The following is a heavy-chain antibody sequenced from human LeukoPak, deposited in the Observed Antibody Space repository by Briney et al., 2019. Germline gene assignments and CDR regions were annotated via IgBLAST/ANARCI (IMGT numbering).Heavy chain of an antibody. J-gene: IGHJ4*02. Sequence: SQTLSLTCAISGDSVSSKSAAWNWIRQPPARGLEWLGRTYYRSRWYNDYAVSVKSRIRVSPDTSRNQFSLQLDSVTPEDTAVYYCARLDANFADFWGQGILVTVSS. D-gene: IGHD1-7*01. CDR3: ARLDANFADF. V-gene: IGHV6-1*01. CDR1: GDSVSSKSAA. CDR2: TYYRSRWYN.